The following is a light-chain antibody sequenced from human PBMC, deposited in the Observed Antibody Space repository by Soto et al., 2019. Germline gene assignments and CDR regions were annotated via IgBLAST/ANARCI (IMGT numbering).Light chain of an antibody. CDR1: QSVGHF. CDR2: DVS. J-gene: IGKJ4*01. V-gene: IGKV3-11*01. CDR3: QQRSDWPPLT. Sequence: DIVLTQTPPTLSLSPEERATLSCRASQSVGHFLAWYQQKPGQAPRLLIYDVSTRATGVPARFSASGSGTDFTLTISSLEPEDFAVYYCQQRSDWPPLTFGGGTKVEMK.